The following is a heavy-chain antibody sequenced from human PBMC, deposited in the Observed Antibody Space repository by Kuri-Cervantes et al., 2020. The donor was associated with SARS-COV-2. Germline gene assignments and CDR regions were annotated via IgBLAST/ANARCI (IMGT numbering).Heavy chain of an antibody. V-gene: IGHV4-38-2*02. CDR1: GYSISSGYY. Sequence: SETLSLTCAVSGYSISSGYYWGWIRQPPGKGLEWIGSIYYSGSTYYNPSLKSRVTISVDTSKNQFSLKLSSVTAADTAVYYCARDVKQDYGGLYYWGQGTLVTVSS. CDR2: IYYSGST. CDR3: ARDVKQDYGGLYY. J-gene: IGHJ4*02. D-gene: IGHD4-17*01.